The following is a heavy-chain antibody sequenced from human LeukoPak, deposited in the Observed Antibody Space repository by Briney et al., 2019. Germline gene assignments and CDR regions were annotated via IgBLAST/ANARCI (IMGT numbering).Heavy chain of an antibody. V-gene: IGHV4-4*07. CDR2: IYTSGST. CDR1: GGSISSYY. J-gene: IGHJ4*02. CDR3: ARVSKWFGESTFDY. Sequence: SETLSLTCTVSGGSISSYYWSWIRQPAGKGLEWIGRIYTSGSTNYSPSLKSRVTMSVDTSKNQFSLKLSSVTAADTAVYYCARVSKWFGESTFDYWGQGTLVTVSS. D-gene: IGHD3-10*01.